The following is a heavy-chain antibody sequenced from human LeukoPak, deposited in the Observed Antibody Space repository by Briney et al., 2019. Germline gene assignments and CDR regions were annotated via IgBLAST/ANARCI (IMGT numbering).Heavy chain of an antibody. CDR1: GFIVSGTY. J-gene: IGHJ4*02. Sequence: GGSLRLSCAASGFIVSGTYMTWVRQAPGKGLECVSIIYSGGDTYYTDSVKGRFTISRDNSKNTLYLQMNSLRAEDTAVYYCARDIHGGNHYYFDYWGQGTLVTVSS. CDR2: IYSGGDT. D-gene: IGHD4-23*01. V-gene: IGHV3-53*01. CDR3: ARDIHGGNHYYFDY.